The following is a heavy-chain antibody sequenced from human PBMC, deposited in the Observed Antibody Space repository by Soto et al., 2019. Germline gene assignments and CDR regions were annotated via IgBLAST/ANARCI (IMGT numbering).Heavy chain of an antibody. D-gene: IGHD3-10*01. CDR2: TSSSSSYI. Sequence: GGSLRLSCAASGFTFSSYSMNWVRQAPGKGLEWVSSTSSSSSYIYYADSVKGRFTISRDNAKNSLYLQMNSLRAEDTAVYYCARDHDGYYGSGSYYNDLYYYYGMDVWGQGTTVTVSS. J-gene: IGHJ6*02. V-gene: IGHV3-21*01. CDR3: ARDHDGYYGSGSYYNDLYYYYGMDV. CDR1: GFTFSSYS.